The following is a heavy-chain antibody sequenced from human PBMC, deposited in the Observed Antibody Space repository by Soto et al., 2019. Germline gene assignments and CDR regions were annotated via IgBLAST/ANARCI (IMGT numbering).Heavy chain of an antibody. J-gene: IGHJ1*01. V-gene: IGHV4-59*01. Sequence: SETLSLTCTVSGGSISSYYWSWIRQPPGKGLEWIGYIYYSGSTNYNPSLKSRVTISVDTSKNQFSLKLSSVTAADTAVYYCARAYGDYVSECFQHWGQGTLVTVSS. D-gene: IGHD4-17*01. CDR3: ARAYGDYVSECFQH. CDR2: IYYSGST. CDR1: GGSISSYY.